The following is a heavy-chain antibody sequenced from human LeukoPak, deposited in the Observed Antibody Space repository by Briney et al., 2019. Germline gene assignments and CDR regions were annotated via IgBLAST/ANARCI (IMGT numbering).Heavy chain of an antibody. CDR1: EYTFTTDY. V-gene: IGHV1-46*01. D-gene: IGHD3-9*01. CDR2: INPSGDST. Sequence: ASVKVSCKASEYTFTTDYIHWVRQAPGQGLEWMGTINPSGDSTTYAQNFQGRVTIARDTSTSTVYMELSSLTSEDTAVYYCARDFLTGAGTFDYWGQGTLVTVSS. J-gene: IGHJ4*02. CDR3: ARDFLTGAGTFDY.